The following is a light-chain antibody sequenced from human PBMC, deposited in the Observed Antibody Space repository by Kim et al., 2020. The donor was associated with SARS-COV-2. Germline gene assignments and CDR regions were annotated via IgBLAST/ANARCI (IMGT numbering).Light chain of an antibody. Sequence: DIEMTQSPSALSASVGDRVSITCRASQSIFSFFTWYKQKPGKAPKLLIFSASNLQSGVPSRFSGSGSGTDFTLTISSLQPEDFATYYCQQSYSAPYTFGQGTKLEI. J-gene: IGKJ2*01. CDR2: SAS. CDR1: QSIFSF. V-gene: IGKV1-39*01. CDR3: QQSYSAPYT.